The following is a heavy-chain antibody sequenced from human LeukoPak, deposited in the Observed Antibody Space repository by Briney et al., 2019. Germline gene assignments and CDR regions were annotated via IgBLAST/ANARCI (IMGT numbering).Heavy chain of an antibody. CDR1: GYTFTSYG. J-gene: IGHJ3*02. V-gene: IGHV1-18*01. CDR2: ISAYNGNT. CDR3: ARDGSGSYYSAFDI. Sequence: SVKVSRMASGYTFTSYGISWVRQAPGQGLEWIGWISAYNGNTTYAKKLQGRVAMTTDTTTSTAYMELRSLRSDDTAVYYCARDGSGSYYSAFDIWGQGKMVTVSS. D-gene: IGHD1-26*01.